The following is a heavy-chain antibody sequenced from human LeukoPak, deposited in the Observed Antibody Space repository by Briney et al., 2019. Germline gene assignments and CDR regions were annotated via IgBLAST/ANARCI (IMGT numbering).Heavy chain of an antibody. V-gene: IGHV4-59*08. CDR2: IYYSGST. Sequence: SETLSLTCTVSGGSISSYYWSWVRQPPGKGLEWIGYIYYSGSTNYNPSLKSRVAISVDTSKNQFSLKLSSVTAADTAVYYCATSDHGDYVFDYWGQGTLVTVSS. D-gene: IGHD4-17*01. J-gene: IGHJ4*02. CDR1: GGSISSYY. CDR3: ATSDHGDYVFDY.